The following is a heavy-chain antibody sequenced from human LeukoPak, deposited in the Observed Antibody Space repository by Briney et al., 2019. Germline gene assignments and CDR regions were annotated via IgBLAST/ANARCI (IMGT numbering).Heavy chain of an antibody. Sequence: GGSLRLSCAASGFTFSDYYMSWIRQAPGKGLEWVSYISSSGSTVYYADSVKGRFTNSRDNAKNSLYLQMNSLRAEDTAVYYCARTQALTVTTVGFDYWGQGTLVTVSS. CDR2: ISSSGSTV. CDR1: GFTFSDYY. J-gene: IGHJ4*02. V-gene: IGHV3-11*04. D-gene: IGHD4-17*01. CDR3: ARTQALTVTTVGFDY.